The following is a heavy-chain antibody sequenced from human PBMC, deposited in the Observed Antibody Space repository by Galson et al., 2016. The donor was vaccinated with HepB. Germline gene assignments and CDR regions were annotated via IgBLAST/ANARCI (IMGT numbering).Heavy chain of an antibody. CDR1: GFTFSSYA. J-gene: IGHJ3*02. V-gene: IGHV3-23*01. Sequence: SLRLSCAASGFTFSSYAMSWVRQAPGKGLEWVSAISVVDDDTYYEDSVKGRFTISRDNSRTTLYLQMNSLRAEDTALYYCAKDIQQWLVRGNDAFDIWCQGTMVTVSS. CDR3: AKDIQQWLVRGNDAFDI. CDR2: ISVVDDDT. D-gene: IGHD6-19*01.